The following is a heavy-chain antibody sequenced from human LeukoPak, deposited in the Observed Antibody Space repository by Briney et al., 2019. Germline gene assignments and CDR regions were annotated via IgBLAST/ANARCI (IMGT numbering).Heavy chain of an antibody. CDR1: GGSISSYY. Sequence: SETLSLTCTVSGGSISSYYWSWIRQPPGKGLEWIGYIYYSGSTNYNPSLKSRVTISIDTSKNQFSLKLSSVTAADTAVYYCARVGDYGTTKTDDYWGQGTLVTVSS. CDR2: IYYSGST. J-gene: IGHJ4*02. D-gene: IGHD4-17*01. CDR3: ARVGDYGTTKTDDY. V-gene: IGHV4-59*12.